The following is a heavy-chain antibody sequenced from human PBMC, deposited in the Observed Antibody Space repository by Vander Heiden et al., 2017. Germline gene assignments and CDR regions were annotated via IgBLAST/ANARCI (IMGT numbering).Heavy chain of an antibody. CDR3: ARRRAVAARTIFDS. V-gene: IGHV3-7*01. Sequence: EVHLVESGGGLVQPGGSLRPSCAASGFTSSSKWMSWVRQAPGKGLEWVANINEGGSEEYYVDSVKGRFTISRDNAKNSLFLQMNSLRAEDTAVYYCARRRAVAARTIFDSWGQGTLVTVSS. J-gene: IGHJ4*02. CDR1: GFTSSSKW. CDR2: INEGGSEE. D-gene: IGHD6-6*01.